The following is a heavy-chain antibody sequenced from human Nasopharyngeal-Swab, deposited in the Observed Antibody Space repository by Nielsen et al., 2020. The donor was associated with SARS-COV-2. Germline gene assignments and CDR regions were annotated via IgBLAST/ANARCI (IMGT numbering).Heavy chain of an antibody. CDR3: VKSQRGWGVTRGYFDY. D-gene: IGHD3-16*01. V-gene: IGHV3-64D*06. CDR1: GFTFSGYA. Sequence: GESLKISCSASGFTFSGYAMHWVRQAPGKGLEYVSAISSNGGSTYYADSVKGRFTISRDNSKNTLYLQMSSLRAEDTAVYYCVKSQRGWGVTRGYFDYWGQGTLVTVSS. CDR2: ISSNGGST. J-gene: IGHJ4*02.